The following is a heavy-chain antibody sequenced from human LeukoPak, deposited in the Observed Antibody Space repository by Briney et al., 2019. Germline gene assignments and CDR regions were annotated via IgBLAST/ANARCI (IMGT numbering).Heavy chain of an antibody. D-gene: IGHD5-24*01. Sequence: ASETLSLTCTVSGGSISSYYWSWIRQPPGKGLEWIGYIYYSGSTNYNPSLKSRVTISVDTSKNQFSLKLSSVTAADTAVYYCARRRDGYNYDFDYWGQGTLVTVSS. J-gene: IGHJ4*02. CDR3: ARRRDGYNYDFDY. CDR1: GGSISSYY. CDR2: IYYSGST. V-gene: IGHV4-59*01.